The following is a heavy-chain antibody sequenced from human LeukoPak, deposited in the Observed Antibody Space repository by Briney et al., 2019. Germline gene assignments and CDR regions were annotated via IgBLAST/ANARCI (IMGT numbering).Heavy chain of an antibody. CDR2: ITGSDGTS. D-gene: IGHD3-9*01. CDR3: AKWGDYDILTGYYVPDY. J-gene: IGHJ4*02. V-gene: IGHV3-23*01. CDR1: GFTFTNYA. Sequence: PGTSLRLSCVASGFTFTNYAMSWVRQAPGKGLEWVLAITGSDGTSHYADSVKGRFTISRDNSKNTLYLQVNSLRAEDTAVYYCAKWGDYDILTGYYVPDYWGQGTLVTVS.